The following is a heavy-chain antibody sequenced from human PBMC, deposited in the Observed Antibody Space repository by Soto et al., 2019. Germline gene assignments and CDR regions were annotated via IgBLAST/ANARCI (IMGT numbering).Heavy chain of an antibody. CDR1: GSSISPFY. Sequence: SETLSLTCTVSGSSISPFYWSWIRQPPGKGLEWIGYIYYTGSTKYNPSLKSRVTLSPGTSRNQLSLKLSSVTAADTAVYFCTRVGGYYGDYPNFDYWGPGTLVTVSS. CDR3: TRVGGYYGDYPNFDY. CDR2: IYYTGST. J-gene: IGHJ4*02. V-gene: IGHV4-59*01. D-gene: IGHD4-17*01.